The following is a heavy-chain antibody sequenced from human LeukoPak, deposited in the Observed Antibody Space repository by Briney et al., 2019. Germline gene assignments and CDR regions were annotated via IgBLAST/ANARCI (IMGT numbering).Heavy chain of an antibody. CDR2: TSSSGGST. CDR3: ARAHPPDFDY. V-gene: IGHV3-23*01. Sequence: PGGSLRLSCAASGFTFSSYAMSWVRQAPGKGLEWVSGTSSSGGSTYYADSVKGLFTISRDNSKNTLYLQMNSLRAEDTAVYYCARAHPPDFDYWGQGTLVTVSS. CDR1: GFTFSSYA. J-gene: IGHJ4*02.